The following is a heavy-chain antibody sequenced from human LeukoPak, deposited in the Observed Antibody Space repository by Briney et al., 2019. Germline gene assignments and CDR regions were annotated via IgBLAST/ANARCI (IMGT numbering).Heavy chain of an antibody. CDR1: GGSFSGYY. D-gene: IGHD3-9*01. V-gene: IGHV4-34*01. CDR3: ARHSRTYYDILTGPYGGSFDY. J-gene: IGHJ4*02. CDR2: INHSGST. Sequence: SETLSLTCAVYGGSFSGYYWSWIRQPPGKGLEWIGEINHSGSTNYNPSLKSRVTISVDTSKNQFSLKLSSVTAADTAVYYCARHSRTYYDILTGPYGGSFDYWGQGTLVTVSS.